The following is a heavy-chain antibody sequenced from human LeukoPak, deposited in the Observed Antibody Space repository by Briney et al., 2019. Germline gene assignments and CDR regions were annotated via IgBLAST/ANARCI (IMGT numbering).Heavy chain of an antibody. V-gene: IGHV3-30*03. CDR2: ISSDGKTE. CDR1: GFTFSSYG. CDR3: ARNVLSSSFPYGMDV. Sequence: PGRSLRLSCAASGFTFSSYGMHWVRQAPGKGLEWVAVISSDGKTEIYADSVRGRFTISRDNSKGTHYLQMNSLRSEDTAVYYCARNVLSSSFPYGMDVWGQGTTVTVSS. J-gene: IGHJ6*02. D-gene: IGHD6-13*01.